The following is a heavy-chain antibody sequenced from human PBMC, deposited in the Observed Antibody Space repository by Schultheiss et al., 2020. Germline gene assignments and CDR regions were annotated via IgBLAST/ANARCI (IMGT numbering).Heavy chain of an antibody. J-gene: IGHJ6*02. CDR1: GFTFDDYA. CDR3: AKGSEEWLSYGMDV. Sequence: GGSLRLSCAASGFTFDDYAMHWVRQAPGKGLEWVSGISWNSGSIGYADSVKGRFIISRDNAKNSLYLQMNSLRPEDTALYYCAKGSEEWLSYGMDVWGQGTTVTVSS. V-gene: IGHV3-9*01. D-gene: IGHD6-19*01. CDR2: ISWNSGSI.